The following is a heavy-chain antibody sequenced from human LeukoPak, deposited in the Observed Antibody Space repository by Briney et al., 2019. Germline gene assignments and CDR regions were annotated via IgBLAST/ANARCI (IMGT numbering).Heavy chain of an antibody. CDR1: GYIFPNFG. Sequence: ASVKVSCKTSGYIFPNFGISWVRQAPGQGLEWVGGNSGYNGKTKYASNVQGRFVMTTDTSTNTAYMELWSLTPDDTALYFCARAGAVYSEKDEYWWKWGPKRGPKDDDYNDLDVWGQGTTVTVSS. D-gene: IGHD2-8*02. J-gene: IGHJ6*02. CDR2: NSGYNGKT. CDR3: ARAGAVYSEKDEYWWKWGPKRGPKDDDYNDLDV. V-gene: IGHV1-18*01.